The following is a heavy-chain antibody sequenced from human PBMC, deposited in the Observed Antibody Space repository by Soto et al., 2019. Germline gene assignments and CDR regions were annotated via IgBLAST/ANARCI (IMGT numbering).Heavy chain of an antibody. D-gene: IGHD3-3*01. CDR3: ARQFYYDFWSGYPMDV. Sequence: PGESLKISCKCSGYSFTSYWFGWVRQMPGKGLEWMGIIYPGDSDTRYSPSFQGQVTISADKSISTAYLPWSSLKASDTAIYYCARQFYYDFWSGYPMDVWGQGTTVTVSS. V-gene: IGHV5-51*01. CDR1: GYSFTSYW. J-gene: IGHJ6*02. CDR2: IYPGDSDT.